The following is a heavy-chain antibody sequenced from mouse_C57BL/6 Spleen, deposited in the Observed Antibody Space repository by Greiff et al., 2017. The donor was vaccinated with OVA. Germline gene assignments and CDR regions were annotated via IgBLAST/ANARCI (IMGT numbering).Heavy chain of an antibody. CDR3: ARSHYYGSRNYFDY. CDR2: INPGSGGT. CDR1: GYAFTNYL. Sequence: QVQLQQSGAELVRPGTSVKVSCKASGYAFTNYLIEWVKQRPGQGLEWIGVINPGSGGTNYNEKFKGKATLTADKSSSTAYMQLSSLTSEDSAVYFCARSHYYGSRNYFDYWGQGTTLTVSS. D-gene: IGHD1-1*01. V-gene: IGHV1-54*01. J-gene: IGHJ2*01.